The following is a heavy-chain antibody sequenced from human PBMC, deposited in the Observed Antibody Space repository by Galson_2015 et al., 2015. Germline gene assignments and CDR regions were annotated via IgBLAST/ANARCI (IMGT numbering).Heavy chain of an antibody. CDR2: IYSGGST. Sequence: SLRLSCAASGFTVSSNYMSWVRQAPGKGLEWVSVIYSGGSTYYADSVKGRFTISRDNSKNTLYLQMSSLRAEDTAVYYCARDLKSDYDYVWGFGWGQGTLVTVSS. CDR3: ARDLKSDYDYVWGFG. J-gene: IGHJ4*02. D-gene: IGHD3-16*01. V-gene: IGHV3-66*02. CDR1: GFTVSSNY.